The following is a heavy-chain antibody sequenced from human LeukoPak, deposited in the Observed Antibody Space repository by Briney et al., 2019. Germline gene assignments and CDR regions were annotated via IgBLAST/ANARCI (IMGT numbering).Heavy chain of an antibody. CDR3: ARDDTYYYDSSGYPLFDP. CDR2: INPNSGGT. J-gene: IGHJ5*02. CDR1: GYTFTGYY. Sequence: ASVKVSCKAPGYTFTGYYMHWVRQAPGQGLEWMGWINPNSGGTNYAQKFQGRVTMTRDTSISTAYMELSRLRSDDTAVYYCARDDTYYYDSSGYPLFDPWGQGTLVTVSS. V-gene: IGHV1-2*02. D-gene: IGHD3-22*01.